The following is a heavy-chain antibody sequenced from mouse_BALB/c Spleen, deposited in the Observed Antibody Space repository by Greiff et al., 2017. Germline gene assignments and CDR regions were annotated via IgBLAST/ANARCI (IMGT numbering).Heavy chain of an antibody. J-gene: IGHJ4*01. V-gene: IGHV1-4*02. CDR2: INPSSGYT. D-gene: IGHD2-1*01. Sequence: VKLQESAAELARPGASVKMSCKASGYTFTSYTMHWVKQRPGQGLEWIGYINPSSGYTEYNQKFKDKTTLTADKSSSTAYMQLSSLTSEDSAVYYCARLPYGNYYAMDYWGQGTSVTVSS. CDR1: GYTFTSYT. CDR3: ARLPYGNYYAMDY.